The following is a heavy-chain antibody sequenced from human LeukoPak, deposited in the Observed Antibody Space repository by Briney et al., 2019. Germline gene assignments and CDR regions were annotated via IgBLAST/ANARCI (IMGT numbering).Heavy chain of an antibody. D-gene: IGHD3-3*01. CDR1: GYTFTSYG. V-gene: IGHV1-18*01. J-gene: IGHJ5*02. Sequence: GASVKVSCKASGYTFTSYGISWVRQAPGQGLEWMGWISAYNGNTNYAQKRQGRVTMTTDTSTSTAYMELRSLRSDDTAVYYCAAEYYDFWSGYYLFDPWGQGTLVTVSS. CDR2: ISAYNGNT. CDR3: AAEYYDFWSGYYLFDP.